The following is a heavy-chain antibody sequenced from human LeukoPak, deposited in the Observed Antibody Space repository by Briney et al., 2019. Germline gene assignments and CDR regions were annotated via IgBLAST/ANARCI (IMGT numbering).Heavy chain of an antibody. CDR2: IKQDGTEK. CDR1: GFSFSTYS. J-gene: IGHJ4*02. V-gene: IGHV3-7*01. Sequence: GGSLRLSCAASGFSFSTYSMNWVRQAPGKGLEWVANIKQDGTEKYYVDSVKGRFTISRDNAKSSLYLQMNSLRAEDTAVYYCALGTYTNYFDYWGQGTLVTVPS. D-gene: IGHD1-1*01. CDR3: ALGTYTNYFDY.